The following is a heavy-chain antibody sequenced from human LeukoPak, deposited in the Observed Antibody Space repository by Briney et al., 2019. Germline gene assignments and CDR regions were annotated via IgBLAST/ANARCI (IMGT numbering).Heavy chain of an antibody. D-gene: IGHD1-7*01. Sequence: PGGSLRLSCAASGFTFNYAWMSWVRQVPGKGLEWVGQAVSEIDGGTTDYAAPVKGRFTISRDDSKSTLYLQMNSLKIEDTAVYYCTTDEDWNYARKDVWGQGATVIVSS. CDR1: GFTFNYAW. CDR3: TTDEDWNYARKDV. V-gene: IGHV3-15*04. J-gene: IGHJ6*02. CDR2: AVSEIDGGTT.